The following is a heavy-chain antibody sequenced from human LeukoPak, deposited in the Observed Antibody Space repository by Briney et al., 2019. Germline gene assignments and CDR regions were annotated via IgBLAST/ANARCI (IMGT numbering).Heavy chain of an antibody. CDR1: GGSISSYY. D-gene: IGHD1-14*01. V-gene: IGHV4-59*01. CDR3: ARRLNLYYFDY. Sequence: SETLSLTCTVSGGSISSYYWSWIRQPPGKGLEWIGYIYYSGSTNYNPSLKSRVTISVDTSKNQFSLKLSSVTAADTAVYYCARRLNLYYFDYWGQGTLVTVSS. J-gene: IGHJ4*02. CDR2: IYYSGST.